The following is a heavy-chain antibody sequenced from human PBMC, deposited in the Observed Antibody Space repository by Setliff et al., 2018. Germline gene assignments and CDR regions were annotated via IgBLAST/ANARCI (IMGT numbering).Heavy chain of an antibody. V-gene: IGHV3-23*01. J-gene: IGHJ3*02. D-gene: IGHD1-26*01. CDR2: VNDNGRRT. Sequence: GGSLRLSCVASGFTFGSYAVSWVRQAPGKGLEWVSTVNDNGRRTYYPNSVKGQFTISRDNSMNTLYLQMNNLRAEDTALYYCARRGGTSGQGAFDIWGQGTMVTVSS. CDR1: GFTFGSYA. CDR3: ARRGGTSGQGAFDI.